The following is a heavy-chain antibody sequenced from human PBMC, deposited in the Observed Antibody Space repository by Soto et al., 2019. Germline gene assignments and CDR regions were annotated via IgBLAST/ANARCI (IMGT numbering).Heavy chain of an antibody. D-gene: IGHD3-3*01. CDR2: MNTNAGNT. Sequence: QVLLVQSGADVKKPGASVKVSCKTSGYTFTEFDINWVRQAPGQGLEWMGWMNTNAGNTGYAQKFQGRVTMTRDTAVSKAYMELRRLRSEDTAVYYCARVVRFFGGHAGYWGQGTLVTVSS. V-gene: IGHV1-8*01. CDR3: ARVVRFFGGHAGY. J-gene: IGHJ4*02. CDR1: GYTFTEFD.